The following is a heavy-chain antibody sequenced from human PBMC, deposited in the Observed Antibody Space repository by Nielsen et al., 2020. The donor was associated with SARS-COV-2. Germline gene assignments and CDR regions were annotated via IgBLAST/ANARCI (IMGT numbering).Heavy chain of an antibody. J-gene: IGHJ6*02. Sequence: WIRQPPGKGLEWVAVISYDGSNKYYADSVRGRFTISRDISKNTLYLQMSSLRPADTAVYYCARSGSHYNLRFYYYYYGMDVWGQGTTVTVSS. V-gene: IGHV3-30-3*01. D-gene: IGHD3-10*01. CDR2: ISYDGSNK. CDR3: ARSGSHYNLRFYYYYYGMDV.